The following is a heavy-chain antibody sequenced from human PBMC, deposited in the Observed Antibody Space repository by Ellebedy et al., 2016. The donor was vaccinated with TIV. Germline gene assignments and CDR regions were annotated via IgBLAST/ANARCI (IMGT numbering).Heavy chain of an antibody. CDR2: ISSSSSYI. CDR1: GFTFTTYV. V-gene: IGHV3-21*01. Sequence: GGSLRLSXAASGFTFTTYVLNWVRQAPGKGLEWVSSISSSSSYIYYADSVKGRFTISRDNAKNSLYLQMNSLRAEDTAVYYGARDKYGDYGYDYWGQGTLVTVSS. J-gene: IGHJ4*02. CDR3: ARDKYGDYGYDY. D-gene: IGHD4-17*01.